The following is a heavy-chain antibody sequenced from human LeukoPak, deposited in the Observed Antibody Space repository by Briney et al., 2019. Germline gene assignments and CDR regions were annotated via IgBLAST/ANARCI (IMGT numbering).Heavy chain of an antibody. D-gene: IGHD6-19*01. CDR3: ARGGGGWYYFDY. Sequence: SQTPSLTCAISGDSVSSNSAAWNWIRQSPSRGLEWLGRTYYRSKWYNDYAVSVRSRISINPDTSKNQFSLQLNSVTPEDTAVYYCARGGGGWYYFDYWGQGTLVTVSS. V-gene: IGHV6-1*01. CDR2: TYYRSKWYN. CDR1: GDSVSSNSAA. J-gene: IGHJ4*02.